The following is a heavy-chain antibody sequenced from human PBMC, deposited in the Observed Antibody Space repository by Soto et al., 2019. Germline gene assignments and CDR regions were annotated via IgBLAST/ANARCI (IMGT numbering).Heavy chain of an antibody. CDR3: ARTLTYYYDSSGDSYFDY. CDR1: GFSLSTIGMR. CDR2: IDWDDDK. J-gene: IGHJ4*02. Sequence: SGPTLVNPTHTLTLTCTFSGFSLSTIGMRVSWIRQPPGKALEWLARIDWDDDKFYSTSLKTRLTISKDTSKNQVVLTMTNMDPLDTATYYCARTLTYYYDSSGDSYFDYWGQGTRVTISS. V-gene: IGHV2-70*04. D-gene: IGHD3-22*01.